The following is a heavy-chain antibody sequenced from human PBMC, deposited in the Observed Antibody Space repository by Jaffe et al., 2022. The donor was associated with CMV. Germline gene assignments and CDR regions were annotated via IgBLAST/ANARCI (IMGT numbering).Heavy chain of an antibody. J-gene: IGHJ4*02. V-gene: IGHV3-11*01. Sequence: QVHLVESGGGLVKPGGSLRLSCAASGFSFGDYYMDWIRQAPGKGLEWVSSISNSGGSLNYADSLKGRFTVSRDNAKNSLFLQMNSLRAEDTAVYYCARAGLGHNSFHLWGQGTVVTVSS. CDR2: ISNSGGSL. CDR3: ARAGLGHNSFHL. CDR1: GFSFGDYY. D-gene: IGHD3-3*02.